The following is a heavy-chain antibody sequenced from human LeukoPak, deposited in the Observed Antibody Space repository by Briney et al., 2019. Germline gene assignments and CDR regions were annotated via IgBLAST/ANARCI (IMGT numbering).Heavy chain of an antibody. CDR2: ISSSSSYI. CDR1: GFTFSSYS. J-gene: IGHJ4*02. CDR3: ARGASNLVPAANDFDY. Sequence: GGSLRLSCAASGFTFSSYSMNWVRQAPGKGLEWVSSISSSSSYIYYADSVKGRFTISRDNAKNSLYLQMNSLRAEDTAVYYCARGASNLVPAANDFDYWGQGTLVTVSS. D-gene: IGHD2-2*01. V-gene: IGHV3-21*01.